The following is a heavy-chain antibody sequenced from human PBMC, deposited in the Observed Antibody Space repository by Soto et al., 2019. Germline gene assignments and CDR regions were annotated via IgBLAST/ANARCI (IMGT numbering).Heavy chain of an antibody. V-gene: IGHV1-46*01. CDR3: ARTLAAGDV. Sequence: QVQLVQSGAEVKKPGASVKVSCKASGYTFINYYIHWVRQAPGHGLEWMAIIKPTGCSTNYAQKFQGRLTLTMDTSTTTVYMELSSMTSEDTAIYDCARTLAAGDVWGQGTLVTVSS. D-gene: IGHD2-8*02. CDR1: GYTFINYY. CDR2: IKPTGCST. J-gene: IGHJ4*02.